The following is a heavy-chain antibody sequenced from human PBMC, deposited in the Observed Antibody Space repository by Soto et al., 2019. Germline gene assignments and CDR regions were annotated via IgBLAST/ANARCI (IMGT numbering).Heavy chain of an antibody. CDR1: GYTSTSYY. CDR3: ARVPLITIFGVVIPPEYYYYGMDV. J-gene: IGHJ6*02. CDR2: INPSGGST. Sequence: ASVKVSCKASGYTSTSYYMHWVRQAPGQGLERMGIINPSGGSTSYAQKFQGRVTMTRDTSTSTVYMELSSLRSEDTAVYYCARVPLITIFGVVIPPEYYYYGMDVWGQWTTVTVSS. D-gene: IGHD3-3*01. V-gene: IGHV1-46*01.